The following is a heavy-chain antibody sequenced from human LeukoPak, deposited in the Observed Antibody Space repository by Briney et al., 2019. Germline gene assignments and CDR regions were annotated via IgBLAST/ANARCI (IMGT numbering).Heavy chain of an antibody. V-gene: IGHV3-7*01. Sequence: PGGSLRLSCAVSGFTFSSYWMSWVRQAPGKGLEWVANIKQDGSEKYYVDSVKGRSTISRDNAKNSLYLQMNSLRAEDTAVYYCARDGFPHVVVPAAIMENDAFDIWGQGTMVTVSS. D-gene: IGHD2-2*01. CDR1: GFTFSSYW. CDR3: ARDGFPHVVVPAAIMENDAFDI. J-gene: IGHJ3*02. CDR2: IKQDGSEK.